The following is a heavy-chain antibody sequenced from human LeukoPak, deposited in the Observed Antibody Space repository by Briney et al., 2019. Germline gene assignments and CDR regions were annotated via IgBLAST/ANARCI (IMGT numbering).Heavy chain of an antibody. V-gene: IGHV3-53*01. CDR3: ASRLSGGYLN. J-gene: IGHJ4*02. D-gene: IGHD1-26*01. Sequence: GGSLRLSCAASGFTVNSNYMSWVRQAPGKGLEWVSIIYSGGNTYYADSVKGRFTISRGNSKNTLYLQMNSLRTEDTAVYYCASRLSGGYLNWGQGTLVTVSS. CDR1: GFTVNSNY. CDR2: IYSGGNT.